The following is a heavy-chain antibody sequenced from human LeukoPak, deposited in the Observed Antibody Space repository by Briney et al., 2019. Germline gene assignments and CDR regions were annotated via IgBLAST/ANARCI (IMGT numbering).Heavy chain of an antibody. Sequence: GGSLRHSCAASGFTFSSYAMSWVRQAPGKGLEWVSAISGSGGSTYYADSVKGRFTISRDNSKNTLYLQMISLRAEDTAVYYCAKGVSSPTYYFDSWGQGTLVTVSS. J-gene: IGHJ4*02. V-gene: IGHV3-23*01. CDR3: AKGVSSPTYYFDS. CDR1: GFTFSSYA. CDR2: ISGSGGST. D-gene: IGHD5/OR15-5a*01.